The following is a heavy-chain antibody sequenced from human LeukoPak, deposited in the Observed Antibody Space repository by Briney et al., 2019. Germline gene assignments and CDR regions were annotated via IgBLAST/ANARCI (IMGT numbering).Heavy chain of an antibody. CDR1: GGTFSSFA. D-gene: IGHD3-3*01. Sequence: GASVKVSCKASGGTFSSFAISWVRQAPGQGLEWMGGIIPIFGTANYAQKFQGRVTITADESTSTAYMELSSLRSEDTAVYYCAREGYDFPFDPWGQGTLVTVSS. V-gene: IGHV1-69*13. CDR2: IIPIFGTA. CDR3: AREGYDFPFDP. J-gene: IGHJ5*02.